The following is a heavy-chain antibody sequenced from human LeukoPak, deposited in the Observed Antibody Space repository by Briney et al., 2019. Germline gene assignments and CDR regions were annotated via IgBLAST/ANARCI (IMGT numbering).Heavy chain of an antibody. Sequence: SETLSLTCTVSGGSISSSSYYWAWIRQPPGKGLEWIGSTYYTGTTHYTPSLKSRVTISVDTSKNQFSLNLSSVTAADTAVYYCARHVGGGTWKFDSWGQGTLVTVSS. D-gene: IGHD2-15*01. J-gene: IGHJ4*02. V-gene: IGHV4-39*01. CDR2: TYYTGTT. CDR1: GGSISSSSYY. CDR3: ARHVGGGTWKFDS.